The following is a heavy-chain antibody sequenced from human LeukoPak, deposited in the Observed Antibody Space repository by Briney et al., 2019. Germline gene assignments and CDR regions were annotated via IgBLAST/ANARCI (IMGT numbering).Heavy chain of an antibody. Sequence: ASVKVSCKASGYTFTSYDTNWVRQAAGQGLEWMGWMNHNSGNTGYAQKFQGRVTMTRNTSISTAYMELSSLRSEDTAVYYCARGLVRITMVRGVIAGRNWGQGTLVTVSS. CDR2: MNHNSGNT. V-gene: IGHV1-8*01. CDR1: GYTFTSYD. CDR3: ARGLVRITMVRGVIAGRN. J-gene: IGHJ4*02. D-gene: IGHD3-10*01.